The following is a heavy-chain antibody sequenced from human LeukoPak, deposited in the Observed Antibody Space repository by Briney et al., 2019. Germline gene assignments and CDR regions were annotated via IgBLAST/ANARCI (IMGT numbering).Heavy chain of an antibody. Sequence: ASVKVSCKASDCTLTPYGISWVRQAPGQGLEWMGWVSAYNDNTNYAQKLQGRVTMTADTSTSTAYMELRSLRSDDTAVYYCARTRDASDIWGQGTMVTVSS. CDR3: ARTRDASDI. CDR1: DCTLTPYG. V-gene: IGHV1-18*01. J-gene: IGHJ3*02. CDR2: VSAYNDNT.